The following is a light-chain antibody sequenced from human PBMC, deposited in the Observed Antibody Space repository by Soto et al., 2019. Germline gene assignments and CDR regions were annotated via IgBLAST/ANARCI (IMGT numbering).Light chain of an antibody. CDR2: EVS. V-gene: IGLV2-14*01. J-gene: IGLJ1*01. CDR3: SSYTSSGTYV. CDR1: SSDVGGYNY. Sequence: QSALTQPASVSGSPGQSITISCTGTSSDVGGYNYVSWYQQHPGKAPKLMIYEVSNRPSGVSNRFSASKSGNTASLTISGLQAEDETDYYCSSYTSSGTYVFGTGTKATVL.